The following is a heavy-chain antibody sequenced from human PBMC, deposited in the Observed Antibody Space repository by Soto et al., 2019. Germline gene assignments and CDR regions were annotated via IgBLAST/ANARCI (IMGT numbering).Heavy chain of an antibody. CDR3: ANGAVAGTEFDY. CDR1: GFTFSSYA. D-gene: IGHD6-19*01. J-gene: IGHJ4*02. Sequence: GGSLRLSCAASGFTFSSYAMSWVRQAPGKGLEWVSAISGSGGGTYYADSVKGRFTISRDNSKNTLYLQMNSLRAEDTAVYYCANGAVAGTEFDYWGQGTLVTVSS. V-gene: IGHV3-23*01. CDR2: ISGSGGGT.